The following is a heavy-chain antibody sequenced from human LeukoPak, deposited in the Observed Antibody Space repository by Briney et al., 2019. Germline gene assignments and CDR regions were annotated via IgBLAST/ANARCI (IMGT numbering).Heavy chain of an antibody. CDR3: ARDLFEVVTATIYAFDI. V-gene: IGHV1-2*02. J-gene: IGHJ3*02. CDR1: GYTFTSYG. CDR2: INPNSGGT. Sequence: ASVKVSCKASGYTFTSYGISWVRQAPGQGLEWMGWINPNSGGTNYAQRFQGRVTMTRDTSISIAYMELSRLRSDDTAVYYCARDLFEVVTATIYAFDIWGQGTMVTVSS. D-gene: IGHD2-21*02.